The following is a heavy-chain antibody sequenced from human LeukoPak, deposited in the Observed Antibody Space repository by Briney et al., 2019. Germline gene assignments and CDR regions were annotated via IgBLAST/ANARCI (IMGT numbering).Heavy chain of an antibody. CDR1: GFTFSDHY. V-gene: IGHV3-72*01. D-gene: IGHD1-26*01. CDR2: TRNKANSYTT. Sequence: GGSLRLSCAASGFTFSDHYMDWVRQAPGKGLEWVGRTRNKANSYTTEYAASVKGRFTISRDDSKNSLYLQMNSLKTKDTAVYYCALGSYYPYYYGMDVWGQGTTVTVSS. CDR3: ALGSYYPYYYGMDV. J-gene: IGHJ6*02.